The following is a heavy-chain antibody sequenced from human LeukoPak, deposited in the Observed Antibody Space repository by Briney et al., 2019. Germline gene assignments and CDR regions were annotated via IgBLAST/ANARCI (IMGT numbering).Heavy chain of an antibody. CDR3: AKVLSGSYLRYFQH. CDR2: ISGSGGST. D-gene: IGHD1-26*01. J-gene: IGHJ1*01. V-gene: IGHV3-23*01. CDR1: GFPFSSYA. Sequence: PGGSLRLSCAASGFPFSSYAMSWVRPAPGKGLEWVSAISGSGGSTYYADSVKGRFTISRDNSKNTLYLQMNSLRAEDTAVYYCAKVLSGSYLRYFQHWGQGTLVTVSS.